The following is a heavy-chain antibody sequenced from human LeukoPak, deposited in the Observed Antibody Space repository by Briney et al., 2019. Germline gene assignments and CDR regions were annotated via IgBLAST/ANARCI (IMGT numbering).Heavy chain of an antibody. J-gene: IGHJ5*02. CDR1: GGSISSYY. D-gene: IGHD6-13*01. CDR3: ARRLAAAGRNWFDP. CDR2: IYYSGST. V-gene: IGHV4-59*08. Sequence: SETLSLTCTVSGGSISSYYWSWIRQPPRKGLEWIGYIYYSGSTNYNPSLKSRVTISVDTSKNQFSLKLSSVTAADTAVYYCARRLAAAGRNWFDPWGQGTLVTVSS.